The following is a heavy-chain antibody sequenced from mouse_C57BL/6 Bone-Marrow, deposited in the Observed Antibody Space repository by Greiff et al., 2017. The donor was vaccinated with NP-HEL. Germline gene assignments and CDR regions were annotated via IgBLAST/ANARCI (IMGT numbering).Heavy chain of an antibody. CDR2: GQGLEWIG. V-gene: IGHV1-87*01. CDR1: YTFSRRVH. CDR3: SEDSAVYYCAWGKNGRGWYFDV. J-gene: IGHJ1*03. Sequence: VKLVESGPELARPWASVKISCQAFYTFSRRVHFAIRDTNYWMQWVKQRPGQGLEWIGAIYPGNGDTSYNQKFKGKATLTAEKSSSTAYMQLSSLTSEDSAVYYCAWGKNGRGWYFDVWGTGTTVTVSS.